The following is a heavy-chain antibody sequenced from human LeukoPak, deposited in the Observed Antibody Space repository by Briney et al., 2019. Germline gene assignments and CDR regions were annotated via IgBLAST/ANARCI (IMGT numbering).Heavy chain of an antibody. CDR1: GFTFSSYG. CDR3: AKSVVVTIRSPLHI. D-gene: IGHD3-3*01. Sequence: PGGSLRLSCAASGFTFSSYGMSWVRQAPGKGLEWVSLISNTGITTYYADSVKGRFTISRDNSKNTLYLQMNSLRAEDTAVYHCAKSVVVTIRSPLHIWGQGTMVTVSS. J-gene: IGHJ3*02. V-gene: IGHV3-23*01. CDR2: ISNTGITT.